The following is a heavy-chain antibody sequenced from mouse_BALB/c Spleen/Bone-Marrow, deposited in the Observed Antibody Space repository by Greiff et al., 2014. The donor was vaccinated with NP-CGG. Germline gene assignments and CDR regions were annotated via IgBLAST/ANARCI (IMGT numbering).Heavy chain of an antibody. D-gene: IGHD1-1*01. Sequence: DVQLVESGGGLVKLGGSLKLSCAASGFTFSSYYMSWVRQTPEKRLELVAAINSNGGSTYYPDTVKGRFTISRDNAKNTLYLQMSSLKSEDTALYYCAGSYYGSTFDYWGQGTTLTVSS. CDR1: GFTFSSYY. CDR3: AGSYYGSTFDY. CDR2: INSNGGST. J-gene: IGHJ2*01. V-gene: IGHV5-6-2*01.